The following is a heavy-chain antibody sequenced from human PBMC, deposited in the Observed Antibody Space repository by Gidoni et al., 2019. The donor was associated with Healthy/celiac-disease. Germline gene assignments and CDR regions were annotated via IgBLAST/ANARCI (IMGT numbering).Heavy chain of an antibody. CDR3: AKDWGPGGGSRNDAFDI. D-gene: IGHD2-2*01. CDR1: GFTFVDYA. CDR2: ISWNSGSI. J-gene: IGHJ3*02. V-gene: IGHV3-9*01. Sequence: EVQLVESGGGLVQPGGSLRLSCAASGFTFVDYAMHWVRQAPGKGLEWVSGISWNSGSIGYADSVKGRFTISRDNAKNSLYLQMNSLRAEDTALYYCAKDWGPGGGSRNDAFDIWGQGTMVTVSS.